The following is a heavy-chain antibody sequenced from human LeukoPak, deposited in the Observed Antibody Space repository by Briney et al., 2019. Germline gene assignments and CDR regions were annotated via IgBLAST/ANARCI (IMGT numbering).Heavy chain of an antibody. CDR1: GGSISSSSYY. J-gene: IGHJ6*03. Sequence: ASETLSLTCTVSGGSISSSSYYWGWIRQPPGKGLEWIGSIYYSGSTYYNPSLKSRVTISVDTSKNQFSLKLSSVTAADTAVYYCARELGQQLAYYMDVWGKGTTVTVSS. CDR2: IYYSGST. V-gene: IGHV4-39*07. D-gene: IGHD6-13*01. CDR3: ARELGQQLAYYMDV.